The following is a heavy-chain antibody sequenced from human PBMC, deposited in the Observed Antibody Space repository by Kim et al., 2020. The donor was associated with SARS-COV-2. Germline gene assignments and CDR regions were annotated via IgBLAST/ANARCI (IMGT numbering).Heavy chain of an antibody. CDR1: GFSLSTSGLG. CDR3: AHKGQGAGKFDY. J-gene: IGHJ4*02. V-gene: IGHV2-5*02. D-gene: IGHD1-1*01. Sequence: SGPTLVKPTQTLTLTCTFSGFSLSTSGLGVGWIRQPPGKALEWLALIYWDDDKRYSPSLKSRLTITKDTSKNQVVLTMTDMDPVDTATYYCAHKGQGAGKFDYWGQGTLVTVSS. CDR2: IYWDDDK.